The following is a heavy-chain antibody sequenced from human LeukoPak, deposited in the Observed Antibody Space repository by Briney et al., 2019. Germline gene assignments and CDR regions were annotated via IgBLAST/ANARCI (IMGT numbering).Heavy chain of an antibody. Sequence: GSLRLSCAASGFTFSSYEMNWVRQAPGKGVEWVSYISSSGSTIYYADSVKGRFIISRDNAKNSLYLQMNSLRAEDTALYYCARDHYSDSSGYTPAGDAFDIWGQGTMVTVSS. J-gene: IGHJ3*02. D-gene: IGHD3-22*01. V-gene: IGHV3-48*03. CDR1: GFTFSSYE. CDR2: ISSSGSTI. CDR3: ARDHYSDSSGYTPAGDAFDI.